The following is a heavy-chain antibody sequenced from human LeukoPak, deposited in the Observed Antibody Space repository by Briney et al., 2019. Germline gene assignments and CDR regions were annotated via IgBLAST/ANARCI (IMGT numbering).Heavy chain of an antibody. CDR1: GFTFSDYY. J-gene: IGHJ6*03. CDR2: ISSSGSTI. CDR3: ARATVPNGWGYRHYYMDV. V-gene: IGHV3-11*01. Sequence: NPGGSLRLSCAASGFTFSDYYMSWIRQAPGKGLEWVSYISSSGSTIYYADSVKGRFTISRDNAKNSLYLQMNSLRAEDTAVYYCARATVPNGWGYRHYYMDVWGKGTTVTVSS. D-gene: IGHD4-11*01.